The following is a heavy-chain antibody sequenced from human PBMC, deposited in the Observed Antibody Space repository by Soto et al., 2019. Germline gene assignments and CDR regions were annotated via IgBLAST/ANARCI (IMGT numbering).Heavy chain of an antibody. D-gene: IGHD2-2*01. CDR2: ISGTADTT. CDR3: AKGYCSSTSCSFDY. CDR1: GFTFSNFA. V-gene: IGHV3-23*01. J-gene: IGHJ4*02. Sequence: PLGSLRLSCAASGFTFSNFAMNWVRQAPGKGLEWVSVISGTADTTYNADPVKGRFTISRDNSKNTVYLQMNSLRAEDTALYYCAKGYCSSTSCSFDYWGQGTLVTVSS.